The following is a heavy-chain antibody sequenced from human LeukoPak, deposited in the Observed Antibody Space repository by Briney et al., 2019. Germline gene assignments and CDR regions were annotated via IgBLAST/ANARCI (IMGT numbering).Heavy chain of an antibody. D-gene: IGHD2-21*02. Sequence: ASVKVSCKASGYTFTGYGITWVRQAPGQGLEWMGWISAYNGNTNYAQKLQGRVTMTTDTSTSTAYMELRSLRSDDTAVYYCARGHAYCGGDCPLPDWGQGTLVTVSS. CDR3: ARGHAYCGGDCPLPD. CDR2: ISAYNGNT. V-gene: IGHV1-18*01. J-gene: IGHJ4*02. CDR1: GYTFTGYG.